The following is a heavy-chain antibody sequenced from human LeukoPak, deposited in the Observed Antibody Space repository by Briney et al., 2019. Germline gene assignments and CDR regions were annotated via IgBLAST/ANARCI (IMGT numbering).Heavy chain of an antibody. CDR3: ARTDGDYAHYYYMDV. CDR2: IYYSGST. Sequence: LETLSLTCTVSGGSISSYYWSWIRQPPGKGLEWIGYIYYSGSTNYNPSLKSRVTISVDTSKNQFSLKLSSVTAADTAVYYCARTDGDYAHYYYMDVWGKGTTVTVSS. V-gene: IGHV4-59*01. J-gene: IGHJ6*03. D-gene: IGHD4-17*01. CDR1: GGSISSYY.